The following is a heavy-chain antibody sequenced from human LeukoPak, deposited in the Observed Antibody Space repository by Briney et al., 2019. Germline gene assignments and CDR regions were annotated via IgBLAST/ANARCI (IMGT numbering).Heavy chain of an antibody. Sequence: GGSLRLSCAASGFTFSSYSMNWVRQAPGKGLEWVSYISSSSSTIYYADSVKGRFTISRDNAKNSLYLQMNSLRAEDTAVYYCARDPNYDFWSGYFYYYYYYGMDVWGQGTTVTVSS. CDR3: ARDPNYDFWSGYFYYYYYYGMDV. D-gene: IGHD3-3*01. CDR1: GFTFSSYS. CDR2: ISSSSSTI. J-gene: IGHJ6*02. V-gene: IGHV3-48*01.